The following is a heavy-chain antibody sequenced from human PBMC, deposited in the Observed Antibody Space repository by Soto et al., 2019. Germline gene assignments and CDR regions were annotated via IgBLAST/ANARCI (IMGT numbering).Heavy chain of an antibody. D-gene: IGHD3-22*01. Sequence: EVQLLESGGDLVQPGGSLRLSCVASGITFGSRAMSWVRQAPGEGLEWVSTISGSGGSTYYADSVKGRFTISRDNSKNTLYLQMNSLRAEDTAVYYCAKGGYSSAVEVDYWGQGTLVTVSS. V-gene: IGHV3-23*01. CDR2: ISGSGGST. J-gene: IGHJ4*02. CDR1: GITFGSRA. CDR3: AKGGYSSAVEVDY.